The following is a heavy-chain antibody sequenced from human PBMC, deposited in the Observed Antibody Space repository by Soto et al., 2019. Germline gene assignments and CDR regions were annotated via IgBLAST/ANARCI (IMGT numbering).Heavy chain of an antibody. V-gene: IGHV4-39*01. D-gene: IGHD3-3*01. CDR1: GGSISSSSYY. CDR2: IYYSGST. Sequence: RSLTCTVSGGSISSSSYYWGWIRQPPGKGLEWIGSIYYSGSTYYNPSLKSRVTISVDTSKNQFSLKLSSVTAADTAVYYCARHYDFWSGYFTYYYYYYGMDVWGQGTTVTVSS. CDR3: ARHYDFWSGYFTYYYYYYGMDV. J-gene: IGHJ6*02.